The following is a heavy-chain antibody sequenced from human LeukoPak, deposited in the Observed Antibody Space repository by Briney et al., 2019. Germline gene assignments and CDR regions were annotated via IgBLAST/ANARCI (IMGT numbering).Heavy chain of an antibody. V-gene: IGHV3-21*01. D-gene: IGHD3-10*01. Sequence: KAGGSLRLSCAASGFTFSSYSMNWVRQAPGKGLEWVSSISGSSSYIYYADSVKGRFTISRDNSKNTLYLQMNSLRAEDTAVYYCAKDRSGELPWAWGQGTLVTVSS. J-gene: IGHJ4*02. CDR3: AKDRSGELPWA. CDR2: ISGSSSYI. CDR1: GFTFSSYS.